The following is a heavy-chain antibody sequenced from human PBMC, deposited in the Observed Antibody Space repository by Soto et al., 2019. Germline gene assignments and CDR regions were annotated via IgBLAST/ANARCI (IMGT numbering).Heavy chain of an antibody. Sequence: SETLSLTCTVSGASISGFYLSWIRKSAGKGLEWIGRIYATGTTDYNPSLKSRVMMSVDTSKKQFSLKLRSVTAADTAVYYCVRDGTKTLRDWFDPWGQGISVTVYS. CDR1: GASISGFY. CDR3: VRDGTKTLRDWFDP. CDR2: IYATGTT. D-gene: IGHD1-1*01. V-gene: IGHV4-4*07. J-gene: IGHJ5*02.